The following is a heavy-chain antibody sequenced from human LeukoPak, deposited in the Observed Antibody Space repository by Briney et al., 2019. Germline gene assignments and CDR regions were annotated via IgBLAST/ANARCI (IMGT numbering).Heavy chain of an antibody. CDR2: ISSSGNTR. CDR3: AWGGMAAFDS. CDR1: GFTFSNAW. D-gene: IGHD3-16*01. J-gene: IGHJ4*02. V-gene: IGHV3-11*04. Sequence: PGGSLRFSCAASGFTFSNAWMSWVRQAPGKGLEWVAYISSSGNTRYYADSVKGRFTISRDNAKNSLYLQMNSLRAEDTAVYYCAWGGMAAFDSWGQGTLVTVSS.